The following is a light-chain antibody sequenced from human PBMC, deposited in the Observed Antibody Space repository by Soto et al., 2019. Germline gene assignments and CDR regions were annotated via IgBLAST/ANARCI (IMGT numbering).Light chain of an antibody. CDR2: EVS. CDR1: SSDVGAYNY. CDR3: ISYTTSSTHVV. Sequence: QSALTQPASVSGSPGQSITISCTGTSSDVGAYNYVSWFQQHPGKAPKLMIYEVSNQPSGVSDRFYASKSGNTASLTISGLQAEDEADYYCISYTTSSTHVVFGGGTQLTVL. V-gene: IGLV2-14*01. J-gene: IGLJ7*01.